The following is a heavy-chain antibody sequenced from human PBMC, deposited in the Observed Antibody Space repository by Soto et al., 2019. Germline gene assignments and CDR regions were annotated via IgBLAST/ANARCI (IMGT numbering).Heavy chain of an antibody. CDR3: ARGGVGYFNYYDSSGYYFDY. Sequence: PSETLSLTCTVSGGSISSGDYYWSWIRQPPGKGLEWIGYIYYSGSTYYNPSLKSRVTISVDTSKNQFSLKLSSVTAADTAVYYCARGGVGYFNYYDSSGYYFDYWGQGTLVTVSS. J-gene: IGHJ4*02. CDR1: GGSISSGDYY. CDR2: IYYSGST. D-gene: IGHD3-22*01. V-gene: IGHV4-30-4*01.